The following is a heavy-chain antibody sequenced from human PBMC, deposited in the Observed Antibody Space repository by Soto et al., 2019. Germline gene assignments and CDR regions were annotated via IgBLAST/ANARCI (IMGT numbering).Heavy chain of an antibody. Sequence: EVQLVESGGGLVQPGGSLRLSCAASGFTFSSYSMNWVRQAPGKGLEWVSYISSSSSTIYYADSVKGRFTISRDNAKNSLYLQMNRLRAEDKAVYYCARHPERIAEIGWFDPWGQGTLVTVSS. D-gene: IGHD6-13*01. CDR2: ISSSSSTI. J-gene: IGHJ5*02. CDR3: ARHPERIAEIGWFDP. V-gene: IGHV3-48*01. CDR1: GFTFSSYS.